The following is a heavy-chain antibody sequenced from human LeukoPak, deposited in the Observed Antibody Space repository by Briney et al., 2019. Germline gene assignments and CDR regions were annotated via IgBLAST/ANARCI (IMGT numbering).Heavy chain of an antibody. V-gene: IGHV3-23*01. D-gene: IGHD3-16*01. CDR3: AKDRDVWGSLLDY. CDR2: ISGSGGST. Sequence: SGGSLRLSCAASEFTFSSYAMSWVRQAPGKGLEWVSGISGSGGSTHYANSVKGRFTIARDKSKNALYLQMNSLRAEDTAVYYCAKDRDVWGSLLDYWGQGTLVTVSS. J-gene: IGHJ4*02. CDR1: EFTFSSYA.